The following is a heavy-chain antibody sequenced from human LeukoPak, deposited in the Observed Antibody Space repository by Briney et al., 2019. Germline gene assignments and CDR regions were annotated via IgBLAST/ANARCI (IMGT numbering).Heavy chain of an antibody. Sequence: GRSLRLSCVASGFTFSSFGMHWVRQAPGKGLEWVAVISYDGSNKYYADSVKGRFTISRDNSKNTLYLQMNSLRAEDTAVYYCAKEVRYFDGGSTLDYWGQGTLVTVSS. CDR1: GFTFSSFG. J-gene: IGHJ4*02. V-gene: IGHV3-30*18. D-gene: IGHD3-9*01. CDR2: ISYDGSNK. CDR3: AKEVRYFDGGSTLDY.